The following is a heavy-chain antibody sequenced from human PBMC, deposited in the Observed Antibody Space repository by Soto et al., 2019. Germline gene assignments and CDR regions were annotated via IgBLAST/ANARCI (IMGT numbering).Heavy chain of an antibody. CDR3: ARGIQLWSHNHY. CDR1: GGTFSSYA. J-gene: IGHJ4*02. Sequence: ASVKVSCKASGGTFSSYAISWVRQAPGRGLEWMGGIIPIFGTANYAQKFQGRVTITADESTSTAYMELSSLRSEDTAVYYCARGIQLWSHNHYWGQGTLVTVSS. V-gene: IGHV1-69*13. D-gene: IGHD5-18*01. CDR2: IIPIFGTA.